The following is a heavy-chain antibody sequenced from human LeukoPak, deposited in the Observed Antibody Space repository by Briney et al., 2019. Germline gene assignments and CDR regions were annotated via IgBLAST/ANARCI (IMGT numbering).Heavy chain of an antibody. V-gene: IGHV3-66*01. D-gene: IGHD3-3*01. Sequence: ETLSLTCTVSGGSISSGGYYWSWVRQAPGKGLEWISVTYSGGTTYYSESVKDRFIVSRDNSKNTLYLQMSSLTGDDTAIYFCARDPSGTTIDNYYTLPKGMDVWGQGTTVTVSS. CDR1: GGSISSGGYY. CDR3: ARDPSGTTIDNYYTLPKGMDV. CDR2: TYSGGTT. J-gene: IGHJ6*02.